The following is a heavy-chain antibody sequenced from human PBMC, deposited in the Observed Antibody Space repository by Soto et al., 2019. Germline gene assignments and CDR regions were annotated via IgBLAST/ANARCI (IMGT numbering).Heavy chain of an antibody. V-gene: IGHV4-4*07. CDR1: AVSISSYY. Sequence: QVQLQESGPGLVKPSETLSLTCTVSAVSISSYYWSWIRQPAGKGLERIGRIYTSGSTNYNPSIKSRVNISVDTSQNQFSLKLSSVTAADKAVYYCARELCSGGSCYSWGPRVGAFDIWGQCTMVTVSS. CDR3: ARELCSGGSCYSWGPRVGAFDI. CDR2: IYTSGST. J-gene: IGHJ3*02. D-gene: IGHD2-15*01.